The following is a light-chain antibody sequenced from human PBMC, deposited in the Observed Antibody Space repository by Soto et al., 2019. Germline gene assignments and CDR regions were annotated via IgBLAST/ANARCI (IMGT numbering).Light chain of an antibody. J-gene: IGKJ3*01. CDR2: AAS. CDR3: LQKYFYPFT. V-gene: IGKV1-6*01. CDR1: QGIRND. Sequence: AIPMTQSPSSLSASVGDRVTITCRASQGIRNDLDWFQQNPGKAPKLLIYAASNLQSGVPASFSGSGSGTDFTLTISSLQPEDFATYYCLQKYFYPFTFGPGTKVDIK.